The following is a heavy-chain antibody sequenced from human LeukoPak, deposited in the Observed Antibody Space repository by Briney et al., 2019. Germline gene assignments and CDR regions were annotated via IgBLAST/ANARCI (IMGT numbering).Heavy chain of an antibody. Sequence: RGSLRLSCAASEFTFDDYGMSRVRQVSGKGLEWVSGINWNGGSTGYADSVKGRFTISRDNAKNSLYLQMNSLRAEDTALYYCARWASKGGMDVWGKGTTVTVSS. CDR1: EFTFDDYG. J-gene: IGHJ6*04. CDR2: INWNGGST. V-gene: IGHV3-20*04. D-gene: IGHD3-16*01. CDR3: ARWASKGGMDV.